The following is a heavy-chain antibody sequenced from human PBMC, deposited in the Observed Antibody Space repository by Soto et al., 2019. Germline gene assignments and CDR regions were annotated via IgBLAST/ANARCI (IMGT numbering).Heavy chain of an antibody. V-gene: IGHV3-7*01. CDR2: IKQDGSEK. D-gene: IGHD3-22*01. J-gene: IGHJ4*02. CDR1: GFPFSSYW. CDR3: ARTYYYDSSGYYYNFY. Sequence: EVQLVESGGGLVQPGGSLRLSCAASGFPFSSYWMSWVRQAPGKGLEWVANIKQDGSEKYYVDSVKGRFTISRDKAKNSLYLQMNSLRAEDTAVYYCARTYYYDSSGYYYNFYWGQGTLVTVSS.